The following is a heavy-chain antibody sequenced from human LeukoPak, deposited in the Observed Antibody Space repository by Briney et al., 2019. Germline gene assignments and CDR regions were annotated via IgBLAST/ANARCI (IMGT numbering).Heavy chain of an antibody. Sequence: GGSLRLSCAASGFTFSGFIMNWVRQAPGKGLEWLSYISTSGSPIYYADSVKGRFTISRDNAKNSLYLQMNSLRAEDTAVYYCARGLAARRGAFDIWGQGTMVTVPS. CDR2: ISTSGSPI. CDR3: ARGLAARRGAFDI. V-gene: IGHV3-48*01. CDR1: GFTFSGFI. J-gene: IGHJ3*02. D-gene: IGHD6-6*01.